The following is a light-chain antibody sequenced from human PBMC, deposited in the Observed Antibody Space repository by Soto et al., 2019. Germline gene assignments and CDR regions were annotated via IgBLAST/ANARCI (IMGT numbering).Light chain of an antibody. CDR2: GAS. Sequence: IMLKHSPVTLSLSQRERATLSCRASQSVPSDWLAWYRHKPGQAPRLLIYGASSRATGVPARFSGSGSGTDFTLTISSLEPEDFAVYYCQQYGSSPGTFGQGGNVDI. J-gene: IGKJ1*01. CDR1: QSVPSDW. CDR3: QQYGSSPGT. V-gene: IGKV3-20*01.